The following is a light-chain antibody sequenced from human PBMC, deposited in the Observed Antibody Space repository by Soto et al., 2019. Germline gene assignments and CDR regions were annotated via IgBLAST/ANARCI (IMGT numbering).Light chain of an antibody. V-gene: IGLV2-8*01. CDR2: EVS. Sequence: QSALTQPPSASGSPGQSVTISCTGTSSDVGGYKYVSWYQQYPGKAPKVMIYEVSKRPSGVPDRFSGSKSGNTASLTVSGLQAEDEAYYYCSSYAGSNNVVFGGGTKLTVL. CDR1: SSDVGGYKY. J-gene: IGLJ2*01. CDR3: SSYAGSNNVV.